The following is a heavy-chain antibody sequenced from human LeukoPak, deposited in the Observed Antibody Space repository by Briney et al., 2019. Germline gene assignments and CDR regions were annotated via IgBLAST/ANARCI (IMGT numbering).Heavy chain of an antibody. CDR1: DYTFTSYG. CDR3: ARDLSSGYYYPFDY. CDR2: ISAYNGNT. V-gene: IGHV1-18*01. J-gene: IGHJ4*02. D-gene: IGHD3-22*01. Sequence: ASVKVSCKAYDYTFTSYGISWVRQDPGQGLEWMGWISAYNGNTNYAQKLQGRVTMTTDTSTSTAYMELRSLRSDDTAVYYCARDLSSGYYYPFDYWGQGTLVTVSS.